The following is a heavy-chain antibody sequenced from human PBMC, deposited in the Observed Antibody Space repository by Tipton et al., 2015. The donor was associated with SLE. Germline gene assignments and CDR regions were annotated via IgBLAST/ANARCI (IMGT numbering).Heavy chain of an antibody. J-gene: IGHJ4*02. CDR1: GGSFSGYY. CDR2: INWNGGST. D-gene: IGHD2-2*01. V-gene: IGHV3-20*04. CDR3: ASDPSYCSSSSCYGGADY. Sequence: LSLTCAVYGGSFSGYYWSWFRQAPGKGLEWVSGINWNGGSTGYADSAKGRVTISRDNAKNSLYLQMNSLRAEVTALYYCASDPSYCSSSSCYGGADYWGLGTLLTLST.